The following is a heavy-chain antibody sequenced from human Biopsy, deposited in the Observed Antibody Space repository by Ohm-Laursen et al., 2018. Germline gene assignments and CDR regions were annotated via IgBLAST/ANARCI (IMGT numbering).Heavy chain of an antibody. CDR1: SFTFRGFS. V-gene: IGHV3-21*01. CDR3: ARDGEAKYCKHGVCPSDF. J-gene: IGHJ4*02. CDR2: ISASGNHI. D-gene: IGHD2-8*01. Sequence: SLRLSCAASSFTFRGFSMNWVRQAPGQGLEWVSSISASGNHIYYTDSVKGRFTVSRDNGKNSVYLQMNSLRVDDTAVYYCARDGEAKYCKHGVCPSDFWGQGTLVTVSS.